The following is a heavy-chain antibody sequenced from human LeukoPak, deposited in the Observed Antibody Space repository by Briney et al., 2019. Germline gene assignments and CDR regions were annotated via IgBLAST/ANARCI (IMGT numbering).Heavy chain of an antibody. Sequence: GSLRLSCAASGFTFSSYSMNWVRQAPGKGLEWVSYISSSSSTIYYADSVKGRFTISRDNAKNSLYLQMNSLRAEDTAVYYCATGTTDGGFDYWGQGTLVTVSS. V-gene: IGHV3-48*01. CDR3: ATGTTDGGFDY. J-gene: IGHJ4*02. CDR2: ISSSSSTI. D-gene: IGHD1-1*01. CDR1: GFTFSSYS.